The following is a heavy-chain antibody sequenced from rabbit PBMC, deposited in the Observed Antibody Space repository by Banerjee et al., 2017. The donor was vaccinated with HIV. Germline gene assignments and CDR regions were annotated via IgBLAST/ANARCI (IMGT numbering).Heavy chain of an antibody. CDR2: INSFTGRP. Sequence: QQQLKETGGGLVQPGGSLTLTCKASGFSFSDRDVMCWVRQAPGKGLEWIASINSFTGRPVYATWAKGRFTVSKASWTTVTLQITSLTAADTATYFCARDLAGAVGWNFDLWGPGTLVTVS. CDR3: ARDLAGAVGWNFDL. J-gene: IGHJ4*01. V-gene: IGHV1S45*01. CDR1: GFSFSDRDV. D-gene: IGHD4-1*01.